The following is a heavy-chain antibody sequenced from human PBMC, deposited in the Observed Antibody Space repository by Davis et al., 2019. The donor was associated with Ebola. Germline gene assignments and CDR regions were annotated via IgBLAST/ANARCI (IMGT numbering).Heavy chain of an antibody. CDR3: AREVVVVITTQYYYYGMDV. D-gene: IGHD3-22*01. V-gene: IGHV1-2*06. CDR1: GYTFTGYY. CDR2: INPNSGGT. J-gene: IGHJ6*04. Sequence: AASVKVSCKASGYTFTGYYMHWVRQAPGQGLEWMGRINPNSGGTNYAQKFQGRVTMTRDTSISTAYMELSSLRSEDTAVYYCAREVVVVITTQYYYYGMDVWGKGTTATVSS.